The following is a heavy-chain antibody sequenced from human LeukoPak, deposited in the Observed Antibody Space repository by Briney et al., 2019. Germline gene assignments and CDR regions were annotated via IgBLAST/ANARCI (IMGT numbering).Heavy chain of an antibody. J-gene: IGHJ4*02. D-gene: IGHD3-16*01. CDR1: GYTLTELS. CDR2: FDPEDGET. Sequence: ASVKVSCKVSGYTLTELSMHWVRQAPGKGLEWMGGFDPEDGETIYAQKFQGRVTMTRNTSISTAYMELSSLRSEDTAVYYCARGPFGSDYWGQGTLVTVSS. V-gene: IGHV1-24*01. CDR3: ARGPFGSDY.